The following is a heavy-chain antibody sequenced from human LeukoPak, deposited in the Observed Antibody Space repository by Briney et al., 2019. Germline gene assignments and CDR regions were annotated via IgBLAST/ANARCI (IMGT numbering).Heavy chain of an antibody. CDR2: IYRSGSA. V-gene: IGHV4-38-2*01. CDR1: GYSINTGYY. CDR3: ARHYPQPGAFDV. Sequence: SETLSLTCAVSGYSINTGYYWGWIRQPPGKGLEWIGSIYRSGSAYYNPPLESRVTVSVDTSKNQFSLRLTSVTAADTAVYFCARHYPQPGAFDVWGQGTLVTVSS. D-gene: IGHD3-10*01. J-gene: IGHJ3*01.